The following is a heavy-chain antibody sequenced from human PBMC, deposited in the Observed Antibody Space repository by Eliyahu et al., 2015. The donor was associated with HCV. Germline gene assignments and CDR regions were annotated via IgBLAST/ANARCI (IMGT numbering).Heavy chain of an antibody. CDR1: GFSFSTYA. CDR2: ISHSGSNT. CDR3: ARALQGSGWYDY. J-gene: IGHJ4*02. D-gene: IGHD6-19*01. V-gene: IGHV3-23*01. Sequence: EVQLWESGGGLVQPGGSLRLSCAASGFSFSTYAMSWVRQAPGRGLEWISVISHSGSNTYYVDSVKGRFTVSRDNTRNTLYLQMNSLRAEDTALYYCARALQGSGWYDYWGQGTLVTVSS.